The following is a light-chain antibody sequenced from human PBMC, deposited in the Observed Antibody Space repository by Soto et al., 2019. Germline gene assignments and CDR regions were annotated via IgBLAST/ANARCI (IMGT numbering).Light chain of an antibody. V-gene: IGLV1-47*01. Sequence: QSVLTQPPSASGTPGQRVTISCSGSSSNIGSNYVYWYQQLPGTAPKLLISRNNQRPSGVPDRFSGSKSGTSASLAISGLRSEDGADYYCAAWDDSLSGDVFGTGTKLTVL. CDR2: RNN. CDR3: AAWDDSLSGDV. J-gene: IGLJ1*01. CDR1: SSNIGSNY.